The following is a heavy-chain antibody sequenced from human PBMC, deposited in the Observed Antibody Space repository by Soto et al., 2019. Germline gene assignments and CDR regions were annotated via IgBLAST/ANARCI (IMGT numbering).Heavy chain of an antibody. J-gene: IGHJ4*02. CDR1: GFTFSSYA. CDR3: ARARTYYYGSGSPNF. D-gene: IGHD3-10*01. V-gene: IGHV3-30-3*01. Sequence: GSLRLSCAASGFTFSSYAIHWVRQAPGKGLEWVAVISYDGSNKYYADSVKGRFTIFRDNSKNTLYLQMNSLRAEDTAVYYCARARTYYYGSGSPNFWSQGTLVTVSS. CDR2: ISYDGSNK.